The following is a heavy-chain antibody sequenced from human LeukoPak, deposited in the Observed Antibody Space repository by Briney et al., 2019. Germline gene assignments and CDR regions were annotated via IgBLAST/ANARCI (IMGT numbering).Heavy chain of an antibody. CDR1: GFTFSSYS. V-gene: IGHV3-21*01. J-gene: IGHJ4*02. D-gene: IGHD6-13*01. Sequence: PGGSLRLSCAASGFTFSSYSMNWVRQAPGKGLEWVSSISSSSSCIYYADSVKGRFTISRDNAKNSLYLQMNSLRAEDTAVYYCARDTRTGYSSSWYGGGFDYWGQGTLVTVSS. CDR3: ARDTRTGYSSSWYGGGFDY. CDR2: ISSSSSCI.